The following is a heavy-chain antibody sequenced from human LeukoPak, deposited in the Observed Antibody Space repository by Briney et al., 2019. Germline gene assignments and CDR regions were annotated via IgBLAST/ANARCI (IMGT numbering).Heavy chain of an antibody. CDR2: IYSGGST. Sequence: GGSLRLSCAASEFSVGSNYMTWVRQAPGKGLEWVSLIYSGGSTYYADSVKGRFTISRDNSKNTLYLQMNSLRAEDTAVYYCARAGYDYVWGSYRPYYFDYWGQGTLVTVSS. CDR3: ARAGYDYVWGSYRPYYFDY. J-gene: IGHJ4*02. V-gene: IGHV3-66*02. D-gene: IGHD3-16*02. CDR1: EFSVGSNY.